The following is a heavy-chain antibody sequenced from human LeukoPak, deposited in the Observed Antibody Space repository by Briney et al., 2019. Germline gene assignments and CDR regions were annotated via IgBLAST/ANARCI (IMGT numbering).Heavy chain of an antibody. CDR3: ARVIEGNYYDSSGFWFDP. D-gene: IGHD3-22*01. Sequence: PSETLSLXCTVSGGSISSSSYYWGWIRQPPGKGLEWIGSIYYSGSTYYNPSLKSRVTISVDTSKNQFSLKLSSVTAADTAVYYCARVIEGNYYDSSGFWFDPWGQGTLVTVSS. CDR1: GGSISSSSYY. V-gene: IGHV4-39*07. J-gene: IGHJ5*02. CDR2: IYYSGST.